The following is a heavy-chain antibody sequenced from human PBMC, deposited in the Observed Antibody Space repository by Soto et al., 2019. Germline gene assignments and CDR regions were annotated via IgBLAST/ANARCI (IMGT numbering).Heavy chain of an antibody. D-gene: IGHD6-13*01. CDR2: ISWNSGSI. V-gene: IGHV3-9*01. Sequence: GGSLRLSCAASGFTFDDYAMHWVRQAPGKGLEWVSGISWNSGSIGYADSVKGRFTISRDNAKNSLYLQMNSLRAEDTALYYCAKDRGYSSSWYRNYYGMDVWGQGTTVTVSS. CDR1: GFTFDDYA. J-gene: IGHJ6*02. CDR3: AKDRGYSSSWYRNYYGMDV.